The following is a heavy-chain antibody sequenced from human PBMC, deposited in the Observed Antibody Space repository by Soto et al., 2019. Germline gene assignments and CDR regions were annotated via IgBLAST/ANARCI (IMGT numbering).Heavy chain of an antibody. D-gene: IGHD2-21*02. CDR1: GGTFSSYT. J-gene: IGHJ3*02. Sequence: QVQLVQSGAEVKKPGSSVKVSCKASGGTFSSYTISWVRQAPVQGLEWMGRIIPILGIANYAQKFQGRVTITADKSTSTAYMELSSLRSEDTAVYYCASVYTVVTQFDAFDIWGQGTMVTVSS. CDR2: IIPILGIA. V-gene: IGHV1-69*02. CDR3: ASVYTVVTQFDAFDI.